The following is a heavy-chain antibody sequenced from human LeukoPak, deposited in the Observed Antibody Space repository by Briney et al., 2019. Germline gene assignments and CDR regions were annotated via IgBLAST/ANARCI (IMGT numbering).Heavy chain of an antibody. CDR3: AREFGSIAAAGDYYMDV. Sequence: GGSLRLSCAASGFTFSSYWMSWVRQAPGKGLEWVANIKQDGSEKYYVDSVRGRFTISRDNAKNSLYLQMNSLRAEDTAVYYCAREFGSIAAAGDYYMDVWGKGTTVTVSS. CDR2: IKQDGSEK. D-gene: IGHD6-13*01. J-gene: IGHJ6*03. V-gene: IGHV3-7*01. CDR1: GFTFSSYW.